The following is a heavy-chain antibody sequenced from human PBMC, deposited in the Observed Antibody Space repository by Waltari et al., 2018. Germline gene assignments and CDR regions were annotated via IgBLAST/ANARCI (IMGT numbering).Heavy chain of an antibody. J-gene: IGHJ4*02. CDR2: ISAHNGQT. CDR1: GYTFTTYG. V-gene: IGHV1-18*01. Sequence: QAQLVQPGAEVSVPGASVKVSCSAPGYTFTTYGFTWVRQAPGQGLEWLGWISAHNGQTNYAQKFQGRVTMTTDTSTNTAYMELGSLRSDDTAVYYCARDAGGRGVTGFWGQGTLVTVSS. D-gene: IGHD2-21*02. CDR3: ARDAGGRGVTGF.